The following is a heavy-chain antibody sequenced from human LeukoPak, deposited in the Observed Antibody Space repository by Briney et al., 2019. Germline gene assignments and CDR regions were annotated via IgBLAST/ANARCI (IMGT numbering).Heavy chain of an antibody. CDR1: AYTFSAYY. CDR2: INPNSGAT. D-gene: IGHD5-18*01. Sequence: ASVKVSSKASAYTFSAYYMHWGRHALGQGLEWMGWINPNSGATSYVQKFQGRITMARDTSISTAYMELSRLESDDTAVYYCARWYSYGCGYWGQGTLVTVSS. CDR3: ARWYSYGCGY. V-gene: IGHV1-2*02. J-gene: IGHJ4*02.